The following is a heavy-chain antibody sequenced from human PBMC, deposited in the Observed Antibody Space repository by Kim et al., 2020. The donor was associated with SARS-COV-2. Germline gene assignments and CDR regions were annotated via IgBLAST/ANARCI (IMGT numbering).Heavy chain of an antibody. V-gene: IGHV1-18*01. CDR3: ARGPMVRGVGGWFDP. D-gene: IGHD3-10*01. J-gene: IGHJ5*02. CDR1: GYTFTSYG. CDR2: ISAYNGNT. Sequence: ASVKVSCKASGYTFTSYGISWVRQAPGQGLEWMGWISAYNGNTNYAQKLQGRVTMTTDTSTSTAYMELRSLRSDDTAVYYCARGPMVRGVGGWFDPWGQGTLVTVSS.